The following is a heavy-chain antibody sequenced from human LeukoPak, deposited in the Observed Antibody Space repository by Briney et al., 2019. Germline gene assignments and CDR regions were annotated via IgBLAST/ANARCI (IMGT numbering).Heavy chain of an antibody. J-gene: IGHJ4*02. CDR1: GYTFTSYG. Sequence: ASVKVSCKASGYTFTSYGISWVRQAPGQGLEGMRWIGTNNGKTNYAQNFQGRVTMTTDPSTSTAYMELRSLRSDDTAVYYCARVRSTGFTTMIRGVPAPADYWGQGTLVTVSS. V-gene: IGHV1-18*01. CDR2: IGTNNGKT. CDR3: ARVRSTGFTTMIRGVPAPADY. D-gene: IGHD3-10*01.